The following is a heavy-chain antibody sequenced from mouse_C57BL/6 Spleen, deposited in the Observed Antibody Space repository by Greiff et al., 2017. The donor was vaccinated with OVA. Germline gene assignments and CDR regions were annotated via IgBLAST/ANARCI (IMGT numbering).Heavy chain of an antibody. CDR1: GFTFSSYA. V-gene: IGHV5-4*01. D-gene: IGHD2-4*01. CDR3: ARAYYDYLYYFDY. CDR2: ISDGGSYT. J-gene: IGHJ2*01. Sequence: DVHLVESGGGLVKPGGSLKLSCAASGFTFSSYAMSWVRQTPEKRLEWVATISDGGSYTYYPDNVKGRFTISRDNAKNNLYLQMSHLKSEDTAMYYCARAYYDYLYYFDYWGQGTTLTVSS.